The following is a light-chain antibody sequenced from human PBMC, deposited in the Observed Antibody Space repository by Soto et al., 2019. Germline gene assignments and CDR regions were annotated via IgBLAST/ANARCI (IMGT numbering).Light chain of an antibody. J-gene: IGLJ3*02. V-gene: IGLV1-40*01. Sequence: QSVLAQPPSVSGAPGQRVTIFYTGRSSNIGAGYDVHWYQQVPGTAPRLLIYGNSNRPSGVPDRFSGSKSGTSASLAITGLQAEDEADYYCQSYDNSLKIVVGGGTKLTVL. CDR3: QSYDNSLKIV. CDR2: GNS. CDR1: SSNIGAGYD.